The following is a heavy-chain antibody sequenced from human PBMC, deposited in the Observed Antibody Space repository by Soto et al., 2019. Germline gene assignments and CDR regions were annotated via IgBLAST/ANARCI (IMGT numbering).Heavy chain of an antibody. CDR3: AKDRWQWLAHGKLTSATFDS. J-gene: IGHJ3*01. D-gene: IGHD6-19*01. Sequence: QVHLVETGGGVLQPGRSLRLSCAASGFIFSNYGIHWVRQAPGKGLEWVAVISYDGTNKYYADSVKGRFTISRDNSNNTLYLQMNSLRAEATAVYYCAKDRWQWLAHGKLTSATFDSWGPGTMVTVSS. V-gene: IGHV3-30*18. CDR2: ISYDGTNK. CDR1: GFIFSNYG.